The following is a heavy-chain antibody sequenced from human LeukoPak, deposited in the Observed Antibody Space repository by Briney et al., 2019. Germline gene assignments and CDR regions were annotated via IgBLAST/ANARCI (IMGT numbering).Heavy chain of an antibody. CDR2: IYYSGST. V-gene: IGHV4-31*03. CDR1: GGSISSGGYY. J-gene: IGHJ4*02. Sequence: SETLSLTCTVSGGSISSGGYYWSWIRQHPGKGLEWIGYIYYSGSTYYNPSLKSRVTISVDTANNQFSLNLNSVTAADTAVYYCASSFEGWVDYWGQGTLVTVSS. CDR3: ASSFEGWVDY. D-gene: IGHD1-26*01.